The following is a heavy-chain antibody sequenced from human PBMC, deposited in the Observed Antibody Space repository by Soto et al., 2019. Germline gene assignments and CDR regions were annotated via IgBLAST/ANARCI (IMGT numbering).Heavy chain of an antibody. CDR3: ARSLVVTATRYYYYGMDV. Sequence: AGGSLRLSCAASGFTFSSYSMNWVRQAPGKGLEWVSYISSSSSTIYYADSVKGRFTISRDNAKNSLYLQMNSLRDEDTAVYYCARSLVVTATRYYYYGMDVWGQGTTVTVSS. J-gene: IGHJ6*02. V-gene: IGHV3-48*02. CDR2: ISSSSSTI. CDR1: GFTFSSYS. D-gene: IGHD2-21*02.